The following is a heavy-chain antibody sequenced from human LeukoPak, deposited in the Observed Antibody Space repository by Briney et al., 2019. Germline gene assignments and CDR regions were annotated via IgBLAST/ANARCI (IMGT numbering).Heavy chain of an antibody. CDR3: ARDRSITMVRGVIGWFDP. J-gene: IGHJ5*02. D-gene: IGHD3-10*01. Sequence: ASVKVSCKASGYTFTGYYMHWVRQAPGQGLEWMGGIIPNFGTTNYAQNFQGRVTITADESTSTAYMELSSLRSEDTAVYYCARDRSITMVRGVIGWFDPWGQGTLVTVSS. V-gene: IGHV1-69*13. CDR1: GYTFTGYY. CDR2: IIPNFGTT.